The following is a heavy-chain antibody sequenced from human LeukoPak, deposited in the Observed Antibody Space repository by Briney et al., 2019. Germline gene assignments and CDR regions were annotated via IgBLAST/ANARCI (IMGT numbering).Heavy chain of an antibody. V-gene: IGHV3-23*01. CDR2: ISGSGGST. D-gene: IGHD3-9*01. Sequence: GGSLRLSCAASGFTFSSYAMSWVRQAPGKGLEWVSAISGSGGSTYYADSVKGRFTISRDNSKNTLYLQMNSLRAEDTAVYYCAKDLPRLRYFDWLLSYWGQGTLVTVSS. CDR1: GFTFSSYA. CDR3: AKDLPRLRYFDWLLSY. J-gene: IGHJ4*02.